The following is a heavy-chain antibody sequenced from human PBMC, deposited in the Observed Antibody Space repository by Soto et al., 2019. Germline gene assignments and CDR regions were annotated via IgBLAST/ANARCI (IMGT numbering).Heavy chain of an antibody. CDR2: IYYSGST. CDR1: GGSISSYY. D-gene: IGHD2-21*02. J-gene: IGHJ4*02. CDR3: ARQGCGGDCYSPPFDS. Sequence: QVQLQESGPGLVKPSETLSLTCTVSGGSISSYYWSWIRQPPGKGLEWIGYIYYSGSTNYNPSLTSRVTISVDTSKSQFPLKLSSVTAADTAVYYCARQGCGGDCYSPPFDSWGQGTLVTVSS. V-gene: IGHV4-59*08.